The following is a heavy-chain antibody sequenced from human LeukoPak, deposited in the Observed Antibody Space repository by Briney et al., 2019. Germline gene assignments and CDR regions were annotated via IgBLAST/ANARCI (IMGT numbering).Heavy chain of an antibody. CDR2: IIPILGIA. V-gene: IGHV1-69*04. J-gene: IGHJ6*02. Sequence: ASVKVSCKASGGTFSSYAISWVRQAPGQGLEWMGRIIPILGIANYAQKFQGRVTITADKSTSTAYMELSSLRSEDTAVYYCARDSMPPHYYYYGMDVWGQGTTVTVSS. CDR1: GGTFSSYA. CDR3: ARDSMPPHYYYYGMDV. D-gene: IGHD2/OR15-2a*01.